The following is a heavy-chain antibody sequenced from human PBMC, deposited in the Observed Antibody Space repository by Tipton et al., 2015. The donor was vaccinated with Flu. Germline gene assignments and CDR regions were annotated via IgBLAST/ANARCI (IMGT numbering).Heavy chain of an antibody. CDR1: GDSINSGYY. V-gene: IGHV4-38-2*01. CDR2: INHNGNA. J-gene: IGHJ4*02. D-gene: IGHD3-10*02. Sequence: TLSLTCAVSGDSINSGYYWGWIRLPPGRGLEWIGNINHNGNAYYNPSLKSRLTISVDTSKNQFSLRLSSVTAADTAVYYCARHTGDSVRGVIDYWGQGTLVTVSS. CDR3: ARHTGDSVRGVIDY.